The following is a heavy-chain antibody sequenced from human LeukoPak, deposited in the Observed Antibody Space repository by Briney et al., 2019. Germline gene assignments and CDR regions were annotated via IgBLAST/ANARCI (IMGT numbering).Heavy chain of an antibody. CDR2: ISYDGSNK. Sequence: GRSLRLSCAASGFTFSSYGTHWVRQAPGKGLEWVAVISYDGSNKYYADSVKGRFTISRDNSKNTLYLQMNSPRAEDTAVYYCAKEFRYGMDVWGQGTTVTVSS. V-gene: IGHV3-30*18. CDR3: AKEFRYGMDV. CDR1: GFTFSSYG. J-gene: IGHJ6*02.